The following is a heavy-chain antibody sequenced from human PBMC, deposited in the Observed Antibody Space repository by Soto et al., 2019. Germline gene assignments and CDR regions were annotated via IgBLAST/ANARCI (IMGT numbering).Heavy chain of an antibody. CDR2: IYYSGST. D-gene: IGHD6-19*01. CDR1: GGSISSSSYY. V-gene: IGHV4-39*01. Sequence: SETLSLTCTVSGGSISSSSYYWGWIRQPPGKGLEWIGSIYYSGSTYYNPSLKSRVTISVDTSKNQFSLKLSSVTAADTAVYYCARREYSSGSTHWGQGTLVTVSS. J-gene: IGHJ4*02. CDR3: ARREYSSGSTH.